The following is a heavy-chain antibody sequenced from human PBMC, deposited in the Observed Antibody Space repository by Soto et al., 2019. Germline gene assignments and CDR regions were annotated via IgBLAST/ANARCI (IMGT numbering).Heavy chain of an antibody. CDR1: GFTFSTYA. CDR3: AKDGSSYKHGYVLLDNYSYGMDV. V-gene: IGHV3-30-3*01. J-gene: IGHJ6*02. D-gene: IGHD3-22*01. CDR2: ISYDGTNK. Sequence: QVQLVESGGGVVQPGRSLRLSCAASGFTFSTYAMHWVRQAPGKGLEWVAVISYDGTNKYYADSVRGRFTISRDNSKNPLFMQMNSLRAEDTAVEYCAKDGSSYKHGYVLLDNYSYGMDVWGQ.